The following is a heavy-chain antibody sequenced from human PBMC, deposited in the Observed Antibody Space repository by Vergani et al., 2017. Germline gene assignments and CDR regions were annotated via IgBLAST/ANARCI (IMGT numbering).Heavy chain of an antibody. CDR1: GFTFSSYA. CDR2: ISGSGGST. D-gene: IGHD1-26*01. J-gene: IGHJ4*02. V-gene: IGHV3-23*04. CDR3: AKDRISGSYYVANFDY. Sequence: EVQLVESGGGLIHPGGSLRLSCAASGFTFSSYAMSWVRQAPGKGLEWVSAISGSGGSTYYADSVKGRFTISRDNSKNTLYLQMNSLRAEDTAVYYCAKDRISGSYYVANFDYWGQGTLVTVSS.